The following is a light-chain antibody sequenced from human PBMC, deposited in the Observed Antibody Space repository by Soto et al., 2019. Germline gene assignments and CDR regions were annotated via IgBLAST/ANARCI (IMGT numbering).Light chain of an antibody. CDR2: KAS. Sequence: DIQMTQSPSTLSASVGDRVTITCRASQSISSWLAWYQQKPGKAPKLLIYKASTLESGVPSRFSGSGSGTEFTLTISSLQPDDFATSYCQQYISYSAITFGQGTKLQIK. J-gene: IGKJ2*01. CDR1: QSISSW. V-gene: IGKV1-5*03. CDR3: QQYISYSAIT.